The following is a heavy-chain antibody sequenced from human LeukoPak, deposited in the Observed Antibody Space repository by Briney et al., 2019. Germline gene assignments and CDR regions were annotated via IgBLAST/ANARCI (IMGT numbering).Heavy chain of an antibody. CDR1: GGSISSDY. D-gene: IGHD2-2*01. V-gene: IGHV4-59*08. CDR2: IYYSGST. J-gene: IGHJ4*02. Sequence: PSETLSLTCTVSGGSISSDYWSWIRQPPGKGLEWIGCIYYSGSTNYNPSLRSRVTISVDTSKNQFSLRLSSVTAADTAVYYCARLTSWNYYFDYWGQGTLVTVSS. CDR3: ARLTSWNYYFDY.